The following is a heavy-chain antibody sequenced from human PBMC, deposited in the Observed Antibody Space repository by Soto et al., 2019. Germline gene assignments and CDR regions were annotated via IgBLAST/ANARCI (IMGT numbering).Heavy chain of an antibody. V-gene: IGHV4-34*01. CDR3: ARYPAYCSDGKNCPQGP. D-gene: IGHD2-15*01. Sequence: PSETLSLTCAVSGGSFNGYYWNWIRQPPGRGLEWIGEINHTGGANYNPSLKSRLTISMDTSKNHFYLRLTSVTAADTAVYYCARYPAYCSDGKNCPQGPWGQGTLVTVSS. CDR2: INHTGGA. J-gene: IGHJ5*02. CDR1: GGSFNGYY.